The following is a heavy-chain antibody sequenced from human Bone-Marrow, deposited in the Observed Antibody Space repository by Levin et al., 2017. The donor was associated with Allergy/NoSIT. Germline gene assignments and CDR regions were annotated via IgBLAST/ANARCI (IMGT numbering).Heavy chain of an antibody. Sequence: ASVKVSCKASGYSFTHYAIHWVRQAPGQRLEWMGWINPVNGNTKYSQNFQGRVTITKDTSASTVYVELSSLRSEDTSVYYCAREVIPRGSSRQWLPLDWFDPWGQGTLVTVSS. CDR2: INPVNGNT. CDR3: AREVIPRGSSRQWLPLDWFDP. J-gene: IGHJ5*02. CDR1: GYSFTHYA. D-gene: IGHD5-12*01. V-gene: IGHV1-3*01.